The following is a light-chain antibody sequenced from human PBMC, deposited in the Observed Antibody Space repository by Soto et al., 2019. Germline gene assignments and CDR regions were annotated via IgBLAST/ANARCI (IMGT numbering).Light chain of an antibody. V-gene: IGKV1-39*01. J-gene: IGKJ1*01. Sequence: DLQMTQSPSSLSASVGDRVTITCRASQSISSYLNWYQHKPGKAPKLLIYAASSLQSGVPSRFSGSGSGTDFTLTISTLQPEDFATYYCHQTFSTRSWTFGQGTNVDIK. CDR3: HQTFSTRSWT. CDR1: QSISSY. CDR2: AAS.